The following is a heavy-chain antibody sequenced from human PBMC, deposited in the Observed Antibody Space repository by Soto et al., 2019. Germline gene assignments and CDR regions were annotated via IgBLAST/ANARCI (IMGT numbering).Heavy chain of an antibody. Sequence: GASVKVSCKASGGTFSSYAISWVRQAPGQGLEWMGGIIPIFGTANYAQTFQGRVTITADESTSTAYMELSSLRSEDTAVYYCARWGGGYCSGGSCYGWFDPWGQGTLVTVSS. CDR1: GGTFSSYA. V-gene: IGHV1-69*13. D-gene: IGHD2-15*01. CDR3: ARWGGGYCSGGSCYGWFDP. J-gene: IGHJ5*02. CDR2: IIPIFGTA.